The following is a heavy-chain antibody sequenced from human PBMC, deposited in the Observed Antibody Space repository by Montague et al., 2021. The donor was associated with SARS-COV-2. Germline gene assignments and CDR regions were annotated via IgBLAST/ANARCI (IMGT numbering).Heavy chain of an antibody. J-gene: IGHJ4*02. CDR3: ARAQNICFIANCVNYFDL. CDR2: IFYTGST. D-gene: IGHD2-15*01. V-gene: IGHV4-59*01. Sequence: SETLSLTCSVSGGSTSNYYWTWIRQSPGKGLQWIGYIFYTGSTMFNPSLKSRVSMSLDTSKNHSSLRLSAVTAADTARYYCARAQNICFIANCVNYFDLWGLGALVTVSS. CDR1: GGSTSNYY.